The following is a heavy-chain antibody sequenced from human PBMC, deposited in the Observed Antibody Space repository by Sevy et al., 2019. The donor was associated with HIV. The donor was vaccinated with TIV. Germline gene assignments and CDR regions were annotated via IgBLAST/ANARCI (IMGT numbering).Heavy chain of an antibody. Sequence: ASVKVSCKASGYTFTSYGISWVRQAPGQGLEWMGWISAYNGNTNYAQKLQGRVTLTTDTSTSTAYMELRSLSSDDTAVYSCECGYYDFWSGYYRRDAFDIWGQGTMVTVSS. D-gene: IGHD3-3*01. CDR2: ISAYNGNT. V-gene: IGHV1-18*01. CDR1: GYTFTSYG. CDR3: ECGYYDFWSGYYRRDAFDI. J-gene: IGHJ3*02.